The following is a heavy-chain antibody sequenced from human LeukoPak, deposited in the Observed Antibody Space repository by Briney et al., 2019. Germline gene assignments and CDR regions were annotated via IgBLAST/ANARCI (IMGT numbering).Heavy chain of an antibody. J-gene: IGHJ4*02. CDR3: TTDSSPDMDYGDPLFDY. D-gene: IGHD4-17*01. Sequence: GGSLRLSCAASGFTFSRYSVNWVRQAPGKGLEWVGRIKSKTDGGTTDYAAPVKGRFTISRDDSKNTLYLQMNSLKTEDTAVYYCTTDSSPDMDYGDPLFDYWGQGTLVTVSS. V-gene: IGHV3-15*01. CDR2: IKSKTDGGTT. CDR1: GFTFSRYS.